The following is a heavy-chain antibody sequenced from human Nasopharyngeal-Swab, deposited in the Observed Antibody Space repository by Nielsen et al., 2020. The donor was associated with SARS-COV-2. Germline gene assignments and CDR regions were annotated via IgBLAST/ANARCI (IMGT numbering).Heavy chain of an antibody. J-gene: IGHJ6*02. CDR3: ARDYMFRPGGIVVVPAPGMDV. Sequence: ASVKVSCKASGYTFTSYGISWVRQAPGQGLEWMGWISAYNGNTNYAQKLQGRVTMTTDTSTSTAYMELRSLRSDDTAVYYCARDYMFRPGGIVVVPAPGMDVWGQGTTVTVSS. V-gene: IGHV1-18*01. CDR1: GYTFTSYG. D-gene: IGHD2-2*01. CDR2: ISAYNGNT.